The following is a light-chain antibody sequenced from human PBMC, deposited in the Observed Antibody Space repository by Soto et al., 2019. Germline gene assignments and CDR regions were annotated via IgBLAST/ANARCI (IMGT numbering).Light chain of an antibody. J-gene: IGKJ4*01. CDR3: QQYNNWPLT. CDR1: QRVSSN. V-gene: IGKV3D-15*01. Sequence: EIVMTQSPATLSVSPGERAALSCRASQRVSSNLAWYQQKPGQAPRRLIYGASTRATGIPARFSGSGSGTEFTLTISSLQSEDFAVYYCQQYNNWPLTFGGGTKVEIQ. CDR2: GAS.